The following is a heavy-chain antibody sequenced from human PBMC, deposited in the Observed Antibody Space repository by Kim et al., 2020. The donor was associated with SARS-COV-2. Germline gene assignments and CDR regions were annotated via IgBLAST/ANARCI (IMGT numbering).Heavy chain of an antibody. D-gene: IGHD2-21*02. V-gene: IGHV1-3*01. CDR1: GYTFTSYA. CDR3: TRDLGKYCGGDCYSDGWFDP. CDR2: INAGNGNT. Sequence: ASVKVSCKPSGYTFTSYAMHWVRQAPGQRLEWMGWINAGNGNTKYSQKFQGRVTITRDTSASTAYMELSSLRSEDTAVYYCTRDLGKYCGGDCYSDGWFDPWGQGTLVTVSS. J-gene: IGHJ5*02.